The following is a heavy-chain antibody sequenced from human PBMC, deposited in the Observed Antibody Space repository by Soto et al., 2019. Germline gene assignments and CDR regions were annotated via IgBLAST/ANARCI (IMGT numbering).Heavy chain of an antibody. CDR2: IIPIFGTA. V-gene: IGHV1-69*01. CDR3: ARVTGYCSSTSCYAVYYFDY. D-gene: IGHD2-2*01. J-gene: IGHJ4*02. Sequence: QVQLVQSGAEVKKPGSSVKVSCKASGGTFSSYAISWVRQAPGQGLEWMGGIIPIFGTANYAQKFQGRVTITADESTSTAYMELSSLRSEDTAVYYCARVTGYCSSTSCYAVYYFDYWGQGTLVTVSS. CDR1: GGTFSSYA.